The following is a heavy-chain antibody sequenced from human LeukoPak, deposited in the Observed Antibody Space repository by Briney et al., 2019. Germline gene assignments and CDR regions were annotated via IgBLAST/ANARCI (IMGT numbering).Heavy chain of an antibody. V-gene: IGHV4-59*12. CDR1: GGSISSYY. J-gene: IGHJ3*02. CDR3: ARGLPGLRYFDWLLKQGAFDI. Sequence: SETLSLTCTVSGGSISSYYWSWIRQPPGKGLEWIGYIYYSGSTNYNPSLKSRVTISVDTSKNQFSLKLSSVTAADTAVYYCARGLPGLRYFDWLLKQGAFDIWGQGTMVTVSS. D-gene: IGHD3-9*01. CDR2: IYYSGST.